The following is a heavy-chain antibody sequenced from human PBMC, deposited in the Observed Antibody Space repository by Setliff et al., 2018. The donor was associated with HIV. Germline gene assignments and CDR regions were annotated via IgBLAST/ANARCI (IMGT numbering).Heavy chain of an antibody. D-gene: IGHD1-26*01. Sequence: ASVKVSCKASGFAFSDYYIHWVRQAPGQGLEWMGWVRPHSINKVYAQKFQGRVTMTSDASLSTAYMELSGLTSDDTATYYCAKQGYSDSLYAFDVWGQGTMVTVSS. J-gene: IGHJ3*01. CDR3: AKQGYSDSLYAFDV. CDR1: GFAFSDYY. CDR2: VRPHSINK. V-gene: IGHV1-2*02.